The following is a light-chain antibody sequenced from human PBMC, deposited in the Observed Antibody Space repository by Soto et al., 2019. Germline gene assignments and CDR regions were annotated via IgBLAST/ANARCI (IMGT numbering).Light chain of an antibody. V-gene: IGKV3-15*01. Sequence: EILMTQSPATLSVSPGERATLSCRASQSVSSNLAWYQKKPGQAPRLRIYDASTRATGIPARFSGSGSGTEFTLIISSLQSEDFAIYYCQQYNKWPPGTFGQGTKVEIK. CDR2: DAS. CDR3: QQYNKWPPGT. J-gene: IGKJ1*01. CDR1: QSVSSN.